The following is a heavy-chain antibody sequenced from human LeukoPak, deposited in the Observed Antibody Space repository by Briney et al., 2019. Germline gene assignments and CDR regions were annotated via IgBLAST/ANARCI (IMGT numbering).Heavy chain of an antibody. CDR3: ARHSPQYYDFWSGYSNYYYYYMDV. CDR2: LNWSSANI. J-gene: IGHJ6*03. D-gene: IGHD3-3*01. CDR1: GFTFDDYG. V-gene: IGHV3-20*04. Sequence: GGSLRLSCAASGFTFDDYGMSGVRQAPGKGLEGVSGLNWSSANIGYADSVKGRFTISRDNAKNSLYLTMNSLRAEDTALYYCARHSPQYYDFWSGYSNYYYYYMDVWGKGTTVTVSS.